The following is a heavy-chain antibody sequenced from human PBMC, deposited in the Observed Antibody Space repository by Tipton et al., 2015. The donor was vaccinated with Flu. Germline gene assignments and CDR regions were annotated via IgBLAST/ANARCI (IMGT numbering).Heavy chain of an antibody. V-gene: IGHV4-59*01. CDR3: ARGRDFWSVNDAFDI. CDR2: IYYSGST. J-gene: IGHJ3*02. Sequence: TLSLTCTVSGGSISSYYWSWIRQPPGKGLEWIGYIYYSGSTNYNPSLKSRVTISVDTSKNQFSLKLSSVTAADTAVYYCARGRDFWSVNDAFDIWGQGTMVTVSS. D-gene: IGHD3-3*01. CDR1: GGSISSYY.